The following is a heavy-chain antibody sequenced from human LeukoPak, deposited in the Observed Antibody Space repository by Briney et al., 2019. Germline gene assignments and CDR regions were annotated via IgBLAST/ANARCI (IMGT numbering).Heavy chain of an antibody. Sequence: GSLRLSFAASEFNFTNDFMTWVRPAPGKGLEWGSALWGFCSATYYADYVKGRFTISRDNSKNTLYLQMNSLRAEDTAVYYCARGRGPSLPAPYTAMVTGPYYYYGMDVWGQGTTVTVSS. CDR3: ARGRGPSLPAPYTAMVTGPYYYYGMDV. D-gene: IGHD5-18*01. CDR1: EFNFTNDF. J-gene: IGHJ6*02. V-gene: IGHV3-23*01. CDR2: LWGFCSAT.